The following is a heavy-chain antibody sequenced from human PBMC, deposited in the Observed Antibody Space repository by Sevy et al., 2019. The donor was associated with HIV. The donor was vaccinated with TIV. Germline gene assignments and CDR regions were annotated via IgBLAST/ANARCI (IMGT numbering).Heavy chain of an antibody. CDR2: ISNSGSTI. CDR1: GFTFSSYE. J-gene: IGHJ4*02. CDR3: ARDLPPSATTVPHFDY. Sequence: GGSLRLSCTASGFTFSSYEMNWVRQAPGKGLEWVSYISNSGSTILYSDSVKGRFTISRDNAKNSLYLQMNSLRAEDTAVYYCARDLPPSATTVPHFDYWGRGTLVTVSS. V-gene: IGHV3-48*03. D-gene: IGHD4-17*01.